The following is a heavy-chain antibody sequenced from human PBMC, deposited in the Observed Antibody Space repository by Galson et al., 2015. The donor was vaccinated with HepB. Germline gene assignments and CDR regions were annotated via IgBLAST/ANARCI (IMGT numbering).Heavy chain of an antibody. J-gene: IGHJ4*02. CDR1: GFTFSSYA. D-gene: IGHD3-22*01. CDR3: VKGRVTHYYETVDY. V-gene: IGHV3-64D*06. CDR2: ISSNGGST. Sequence: SLRLSCAASGFTFSSYAMHWVRQAPGKGLEYVSAISSNGGSTYYADSVKGRFTISRDNSKNTLYLQMSSLRAEDTAAYYCVKGRVTHYYETVDYWGQGTLVTVSS.